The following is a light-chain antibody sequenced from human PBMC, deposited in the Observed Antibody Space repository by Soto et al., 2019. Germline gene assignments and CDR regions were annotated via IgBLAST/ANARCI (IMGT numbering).Light chain of an antibody. J-gene: IGLJ1*01. CDR1: SSDVGGYNY. Sequence: QSALTQPASVSGSPGQSITISCTGTSSDVGGYNYVSWYQQHPGKAPKLMIYDVSNRPSGVSNRSSGSKSGNRASLTISGLQAEDEADYYCSSYTSSSTLGGVFGTGTKLTVL. V-gene: IGLV2-14*01. CDR2: DVS. CDR3: SSYTSSSTLGGV.